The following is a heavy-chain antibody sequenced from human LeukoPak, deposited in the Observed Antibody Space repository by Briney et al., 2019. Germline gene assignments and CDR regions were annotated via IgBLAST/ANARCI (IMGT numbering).Heavy chain of an antibody. CDR1: GFTFSSYS. CDR3: ARSPPATPNWFDP. J-gene: IGHJ5*02. CDR2: VSSSSSCI. D-gene: IGHD2-15*01. V-gene: IGHV3-21*01. Sequence: GGSLRLSCAASGFTFSSYSMNWVRQAPGKGLEWVSSVSSSSSCIYYADSVKGRFTISRDNAKNSLYLQMNSLRAEDTAVYYCARSPPATPNWFDPWGQGTLVTVSS.